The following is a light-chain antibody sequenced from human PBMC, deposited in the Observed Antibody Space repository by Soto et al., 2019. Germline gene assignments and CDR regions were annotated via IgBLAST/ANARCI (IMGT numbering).Light chain of an antibody. CDR1: QSVTSGY. Sequence: EIVLTQSPATLSFAPGASATLSCRASQSVTSGYLAWYQQQHNQAPRLLIYVASYRATDIPDRCSGGGGGTDVTLTISRLEPQDVAVYYCQYYRSSPPAITFGQGTRLEIK. CDR2: VAS. CDR3: QYYRSSPPAIT. J-gene: IGKJ5*01. V-gene: IGKV3-20*01.